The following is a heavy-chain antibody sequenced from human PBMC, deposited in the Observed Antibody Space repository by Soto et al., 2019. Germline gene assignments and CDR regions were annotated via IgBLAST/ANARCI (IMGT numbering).Heavy chain of an antibody. CDR2: ISGSSSNM. Sequence: GSLRLSCAASGFTFSSYSMNWVRQTPGKGLEWVSSISGSSSNMYYADSVKGRFTISRDNAKNSLYLQMNSLRAEDTAVYYCAKDPNYDFWSGYSGSGWFDPWGHGTLVTVSS. CDR1: GFTFSSYS. V-gene: IGHV3-21*01. CDR3: AKDPNYDFWSGYSGSGWFDP. D-gene: IGHD3-3*01. J-gene: IGHJ5*02.